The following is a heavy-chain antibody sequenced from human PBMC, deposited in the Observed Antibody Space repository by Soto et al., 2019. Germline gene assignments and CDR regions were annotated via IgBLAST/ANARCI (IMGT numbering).Heavy chain of an antibody. V-gene: IGHV4-59*01. Sequence: SETLSLTCTVSGGSISTYYWSWIRQPTGKGLEWIGYIYYSGSTNYNPSLKSRVTISVDTSRTQFSLKLSSVTAADTAVYYCGRGGDFWSGASRGYFDYWGQGTLVTVSS. D-gene: IGHD3-3*01. CDR2: IYYSGST. CDR3: GRGGDFWSGASRGYFDY. CDR1: GGSISTYY. J-gene: IGHJ4*02.